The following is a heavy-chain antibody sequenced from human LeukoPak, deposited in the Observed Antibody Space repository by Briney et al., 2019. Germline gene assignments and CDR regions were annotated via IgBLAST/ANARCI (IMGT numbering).Heavy chain of an antibody. V-gene: IGHV3-23*01. CDR3: AKTSLDIVVVPAAGFTFDY. CDR2: ISGSGGST. D-gene: IGHD2-2*03. CDR1: GFTFSSYA. Sequence: GGSLRLSCAASGFTFSSYAMSWVRQAPGKGLEWVSAISGSGGSTYYADPVKGRFTISRDNSKNTLYLQMNSLRAEDTAVYYYAKTSLDIVVVPAAGFTFDYWGQGTLVTVSS. J-gene: IGHJ4*02.